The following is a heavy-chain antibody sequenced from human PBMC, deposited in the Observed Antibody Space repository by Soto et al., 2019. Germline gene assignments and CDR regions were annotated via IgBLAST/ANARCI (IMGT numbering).Heavy chain of an antibody. D-gene: IGHD2-8*02. CDR3: ARDILSVGPRANDAFEV. CDR1: GFKFGDNV. J-gene: IGHJ3*01. CDR2: INPDNGYT. V-gene: IGHV1-3*01. Sequence: QVQLVQSGAEVRKPGASVNISCWASGFKFGDNVINWVRQAPGQSLEWMGWINPDNGYTRYSQTFQGRVTISRHSTASIAYVEVTDLTSEDTAVTYCARDILSVGPRANDAFEVWGQGTLVSVSS.